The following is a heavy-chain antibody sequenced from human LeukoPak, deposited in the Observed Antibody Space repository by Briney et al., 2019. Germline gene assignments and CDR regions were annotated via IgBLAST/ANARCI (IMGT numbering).Heavy chain of an antibody. Sequence: GGSLRLSCAASGLTFSNYWMTWVRQAPGKGLEWVANIKPDGSEKYYVDSVKGRFTISRDNAKNSLYLHMNSLTAEDTAAYYCARVHADWGQGALVTVSS. CDR1: GLTFSNYW. CDR3: ARVHAD. V-gene: IGHV3-7*01. CDR2: IKPDGSEK. J-gene: IGHJ4*02.